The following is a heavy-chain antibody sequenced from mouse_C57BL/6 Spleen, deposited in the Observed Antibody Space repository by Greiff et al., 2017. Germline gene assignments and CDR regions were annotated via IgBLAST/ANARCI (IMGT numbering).Heavy chain of an antibody. CDR3: ARPPIYDDYDGRAMDY. CDR2: IYPGSGST. J-gene: IGHJ4*01. CDR1: GYTFTSYW. D-gene: IGHD2-4*01. V-gene: IGHV1-55*01. Sequence: VQLQQPGAELVKPGASVKMSCKASGYTFTSYWITWVKQRPGQGLEWLGDIYPGSGSTNYNEKFKSKATLTVDTSSRTAYMQLSSLTSEDSAVYYCARPPIYDDYDGRAMDYWGQGTSVTVSS.